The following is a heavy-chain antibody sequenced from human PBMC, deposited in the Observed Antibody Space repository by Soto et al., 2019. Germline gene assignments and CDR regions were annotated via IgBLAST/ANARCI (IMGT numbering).Heavy chain of an antibody. CDR3: ARHRVGITMVRGVENWFDP. V-gene: IGHV4-39*01. CDR2: IYYSGST. CDR1: GGSISSSSYY. D-gene: IGHD3-10*01. J-gene: IGHJ5*02. Sequence: SETLSLTCTVSGGSISSSSYYWGWIRQPPGKGLEWIGSIYYSGSTYYNPSLKSRVTISVDTSKNQFSLKLSSVTAADTAVYYCARHRVGITMVRGVENWFDPWGQGTLVTVSS.